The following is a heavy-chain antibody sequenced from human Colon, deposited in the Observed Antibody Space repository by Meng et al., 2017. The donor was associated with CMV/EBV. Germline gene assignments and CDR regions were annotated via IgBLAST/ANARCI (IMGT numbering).Heavy chain of an antibody. CDR3: TTDRAVGPRPLFDF. D-gene: IGHD2-15*01. J-gene: IGHJ4*02. V-gene: IGHV3-15*05. CDR1: GFTFRDAW. CDR2: IKSSAKGGTR. Sequence: GGSLRLSCVFSGFTFRDAWLGWVRLAPGRGPEWIARIKSSAKGGTRDYAAPVSGRFDVSRDDSQNTVYLQMNSLRAEDTVVYYCTTDRAVGPRPLFDFWGQGMPVTVSS.